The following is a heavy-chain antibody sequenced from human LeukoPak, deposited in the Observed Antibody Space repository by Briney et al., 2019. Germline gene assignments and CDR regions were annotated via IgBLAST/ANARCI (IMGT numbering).Heavy chain of an antibody. CDR3: AKDFGDPIGNDAFDI. CDR2: IRYDGSNK. Sequence: GGSLRLSCAASGFTFSSYGMHWVRQAPGKGLEWVAFIRYDGSNKYYADSVKGRFTISRDNSKNTLYLQMNSLRAEDTAVYYCAKDFGDPIGNDAFDIWGQGTMVTVSS. CDR1: GFTFSSYG. J-gene: IGHJ3*02. D-gene: IGHD4-17*01. V-gene: IGHV3-30*02.